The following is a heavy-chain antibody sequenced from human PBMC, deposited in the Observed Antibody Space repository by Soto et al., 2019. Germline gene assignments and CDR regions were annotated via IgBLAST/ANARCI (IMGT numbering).Heavy chain of an antibody. D-gene: IGHD1-1*01. V-gene: IGHV3-15*01. Sequence: HLVESGGDLVKPGGSLRLSCAASGFMFSSAWMSWVRQAPGKGLEWVGRIKSKRDGGTTDYAPPVKVRFVISRDDSKNTLYLQMNSLKTDDTAVYYCVEGWNDFWGQGTLVDVSS. CDR3: VEGWNDF. J-gene: IGHJ4*02. CDR1: GFMFSSAW. CDR2: IKSKRDGGTT.